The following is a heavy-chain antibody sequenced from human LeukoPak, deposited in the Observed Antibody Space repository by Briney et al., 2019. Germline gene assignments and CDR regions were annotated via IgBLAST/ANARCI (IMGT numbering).Heavy chain of an antibody. D-gene: IGHD2-15*01. V-gene: IGHV3-30-3*01. J-gene: IGHJ5*02. CDR1: GFTFSSYA. CDR3: ARDVREFLFHCSGGSCYSNWFDP. Sequence: GGSLRLSCAASGFTFSSYAMHRVRQAPGKGLEWVAVISYDGSNKYYADSVKGRFTISRDNSKNTLYLQMNSLRAADTAVYYCARDVREFLFHCSGGSCYSNWFDPWGQGTLVTVSS. CDR2: ISYDGSNK.